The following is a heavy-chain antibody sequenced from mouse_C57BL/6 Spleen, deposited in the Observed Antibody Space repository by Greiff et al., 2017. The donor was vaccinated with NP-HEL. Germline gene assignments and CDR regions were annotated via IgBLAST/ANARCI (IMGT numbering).Heavy chain of an antibody. V-gene: IGHV1-26*01. D-gene: IGHD2-2*01. CDR1: GYTFTDYY. Sequence: EVQLQQSGPELVKPGASVKISCKASGYTFTDYYMNWVKQSHGKSLEWIGDINPNNGGTTYNQKFKGKATLTVDKSSSTAYMELRSLTAEDSAVYYCAREGLQTFAYWGQGTLVTVSA. CDR3: AREGLQTFAY. CDR2: INPNNGGT. J-gene: IGHJ3*01.